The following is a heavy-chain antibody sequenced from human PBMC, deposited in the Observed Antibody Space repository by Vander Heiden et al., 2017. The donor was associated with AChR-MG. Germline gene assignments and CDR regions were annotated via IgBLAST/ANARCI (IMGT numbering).Heavy chain of an antibody. CDR2: MNPNSGNT. Sequence: QVQLVQSGAEVKKPGASVKVSCKASGYTFTSYDINWVRQATGQGLEWMGWMNPNSGNTGYAQKFQGRVTMTRNTSISTAYMELSSLRSEDTAVYYCARGLVEDIVLVGHNWFDPWGQGTLVTVSS. D-gene: IGHD2-8*02. CDR3: ARGLVEDIVLVGHNWFDP. CDR1: GYTFTSYD. V-gene: IGHV1-8*01. J-gene: IGHJ5*02.